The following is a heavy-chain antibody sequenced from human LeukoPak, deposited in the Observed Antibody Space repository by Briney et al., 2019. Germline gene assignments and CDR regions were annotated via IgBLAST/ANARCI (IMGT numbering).Heavy chain of an antibody. J-gene: IGHJ4*02. V-gene: IGHV3-7*01. CDR3: ARAPYFESSGPL. CDR1: GFTFSSYG. CDR2: IRQDGAEK. D-gene: IGHD3-22*01. Sequence: GGSLKLSCAASGFTFSSYGMHWVRQAPGKGLEWVANIRQDGAEKYYLDSVKGRFTISRDNAKNSVYLEMNSLRVEDTAVYFCARAPYFESSGPLWGQGTLVTVSS.